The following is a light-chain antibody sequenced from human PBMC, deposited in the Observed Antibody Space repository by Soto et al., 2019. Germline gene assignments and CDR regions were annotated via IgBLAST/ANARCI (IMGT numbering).Light chain of an antibody. CDR2: DVS. Sequence: QSALTQPRSVSGSPGQSVSISCTGTSSDVGRYSYVSWYQQHPGKAPKLMIYDVSERPSGVPDRFSGSKPGNTASLTISGLQAEDEADYYCCSHAGTYTGVFGTGTKVNV. V-gene: IGLV2-11*01. CDR1: SSDVGRYSY. J-gene: IGLJ1*01. CDR3: CSHAGTYTGV.